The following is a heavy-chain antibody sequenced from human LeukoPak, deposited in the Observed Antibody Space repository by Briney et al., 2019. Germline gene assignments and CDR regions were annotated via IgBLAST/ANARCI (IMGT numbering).Heavy chain of an antibody. V-gene: IGHV4-30-2*01. CDR1: GGSISSAGDY. Sequence: PSETLSLTCTVSGGSISSAGDYWSWIRQPPGKGLEWIGYIYHSGSTTYNPSLESRVTLSRDKSKNQFSLKLNSVTAADTAVYYCARARYNWFDPWGQGTLVTVSS. CDR2: IYHSGST. D-gene: IGHD3-16*02. CDR3: ARARYNWFDP. J-gene: IGHJ5*02.